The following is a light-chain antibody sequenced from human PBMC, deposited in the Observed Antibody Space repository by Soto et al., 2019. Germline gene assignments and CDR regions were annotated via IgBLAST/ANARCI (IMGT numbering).Light chain of an antibody. CDR3: QQYNHWPTIT. CDR1: QSVSSN. V-gene: IGKV3-15*01. CDR2: GAS. Sequence: EIVLTQSPGTLSLSPGERATLSCRASQSVSSNLAWYQQKPGQAPRLLIYGASTRATGIPARFSGSGSGKEFNPKLSRLPSEASALSYCQQYNHWPTITFGKGPRLEIK. J-gene: IGKJ5*01.